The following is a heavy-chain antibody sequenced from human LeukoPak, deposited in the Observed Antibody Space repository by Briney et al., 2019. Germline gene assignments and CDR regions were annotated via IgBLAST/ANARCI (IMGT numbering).Heavy chain of an antibody. V-gene: IGHV4-61*01. CDR3: ARGVNGGVVVAAVNFDY. D-gene: IGHD2-15*01. CDR1: GGSVSSGSYY. J-gene: IGHJ4*02. Sequence: SETLSLTCTVSGGSVSSGSYYWGWIRQPPGKGLEWIGYIYYSGSTNYNPSLKSRVTISVDTSKNQFSLKLSSVTAADTAVYYCARGVNGGVVVAAVNFDYWGQGTLVTVSS. CDR2: IYYSGST.